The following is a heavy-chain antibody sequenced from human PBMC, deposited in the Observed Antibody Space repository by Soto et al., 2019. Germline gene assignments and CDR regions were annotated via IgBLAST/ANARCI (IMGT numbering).Heavy chain of an antibody. D-gene: IGHD2-2*01. J-gene: IGHJ5*02. V-gene: IGHV1-8*01. CDR3: ARGVRVPAASNWFDP. CDR1: GYTFTSYD. CDR2: MNPNSGNT. Sequence: EASVKVSCKASGYTFTSYDINWVRQATGQGLERMGWMNPNSGNTGYAQKFQGRVTMTRNTSISTAYMELSSLRSEDTAVYYCARGVRVPAASNWFDPWGQGTLVTVSS.